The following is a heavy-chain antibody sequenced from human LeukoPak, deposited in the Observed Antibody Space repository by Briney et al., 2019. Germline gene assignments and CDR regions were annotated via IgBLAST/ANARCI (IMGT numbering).Heavy chain of an antibody. CDR3: TTAKWELVPYYFDY. Sequence: GGSLRLSCAASGFTFSSYAMSWVRQAPGKGLEWVGRIKSKTDGGTTDYAAPVKGRFTISRDDSKNTLYLQMNSLKTEDTAVYYCTTAKWELVPYYFDYWGQGTLVTVSS. CDR2: IKSKTDGGTT. J-gene: IGHJ4*02. D-gene: IGHD1-26*01. CDR1: GFTFSSYA. V-gene: IGHV3-15*01.